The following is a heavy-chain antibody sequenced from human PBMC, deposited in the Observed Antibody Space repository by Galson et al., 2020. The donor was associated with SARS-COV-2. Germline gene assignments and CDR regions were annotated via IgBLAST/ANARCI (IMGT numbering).Heavy chain of an antibody. D-gene: IGHD2-21*02. Sequence: GESLKISCSASGLPFRNYAMHWVRQAPGKGLEFVSAISGFGSDTFYADSVKGRFSISRDNSKNMLYLHMNSLRPEDTALYYCAKVGIHGDQDWALDPWGQGTLVTVSS. CDR3: AKVGIHGDQDWALDP. CDR2: ISGFGSDT. J-gene: IGHJ5*02. CDR1: GLPFRNYA. V-gene: IGHV3-64D*09.